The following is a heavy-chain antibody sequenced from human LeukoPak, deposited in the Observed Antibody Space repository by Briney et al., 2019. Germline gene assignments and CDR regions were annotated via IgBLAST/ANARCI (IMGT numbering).Heavy chain of an antibody. Sequence: PGGSLRLSCAASGFTFSSYGMHWVRQAPGKGLEWVAVISNDGSNKNYADSVKGRFTISRDNSKNTLYLQMSTLRAEDTALYYCAKGCSTGTTCYIIDYWGQGTLVTVSS. V-gene: IGHV3-30*18. D-gene: IGHD1-7*01. CDR2: ISNDGSNK. J-gene: IGHJ4*02. CDR1: GFTFSSYG. CDR3: AKGCSTGTTCYIIDY.